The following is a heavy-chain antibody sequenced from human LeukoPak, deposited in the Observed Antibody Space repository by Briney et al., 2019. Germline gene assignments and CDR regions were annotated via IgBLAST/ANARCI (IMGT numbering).Heavy chain of an antibody. J-gene: IGHJ5*02. D-gene: IGHD2-21*02. CDR2: IYYSGST. CDR3: ARAYCGGDCYEGWFDP. Sequence: SQTLSLTCTVSGGSISTYYWSWVRQPPGKGMEWTGYIYYSGSTNYNPSLKSRVTISVDTSKNQFSLKLSSVTAADTAVYYCARAYCGGDCYEGWFDPWGQGTLVTVSS. V-gene: IGHV4-59*01. CDR1: GGSISTYY.